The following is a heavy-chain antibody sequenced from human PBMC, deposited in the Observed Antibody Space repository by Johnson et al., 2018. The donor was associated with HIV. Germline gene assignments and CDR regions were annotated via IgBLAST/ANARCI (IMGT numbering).Heavy chain of an antibody. CDR3: ARSMRGAFDV. V-gene: IGHV3-74*02. Sequence: VQLVESGGGLVQPGGSLRLSCKASGFTFSSYWMHWVRQAPGKGLVWVSRITSDGSSTSYADSVKGRFTISRDNAKNTLYLQMNSLRAEDTAVYYCARSMRGAFDVWGQGTMVTVSS. J-gene: IGHJ3*01. CDR2: ITSDGSST. D-gene: IGHD3-10*01. CDR1: GFTFSSYW.